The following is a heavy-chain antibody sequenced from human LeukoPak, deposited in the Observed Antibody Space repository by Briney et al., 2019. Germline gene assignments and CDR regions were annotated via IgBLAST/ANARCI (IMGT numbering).Heavy chain of an antibody. CDR3: ARGDKYIAFSPPLQGFDY. CDR2: IGGSGSST. J-gene: IGHJ4*02. V-gene: IGHV3-48*03. CDR1: GFTFSSYE. D-gene: IGHD3-3*02. Sequence: PGGSLRLSCAASGFTFSSYEMNWVRQAPGKGLEWVSGIGGSGSSTYYAESVKGRFTISRDNAKNSLYLQMNSLRAEDTAVYYCARGDKYIAFSPPLQGFDYWGQGTLVTVSS.